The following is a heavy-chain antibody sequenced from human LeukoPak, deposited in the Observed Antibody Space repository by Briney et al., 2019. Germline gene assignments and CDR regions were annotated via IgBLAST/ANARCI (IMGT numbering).Heavy chain of an antibody. Sequence: GGSLRLSCAASGFTFSIYAMSWVRQAPGKGLEWVSAISGSGGSTYYADSVKGRLTISRDNSKNTLYLQMNSLRAEDTAVYYCAKDRGYCSSTSCPVDYWGQGTLVTVSS. CDR3: AKDRGYCSSTSCPVDY. J-gene: IGHJ4*02. CDR2: ISGSGGST. V-gene: IGHV3-23*01. D-gene: IGHD2-2*01. CDR1: GFTFSIYA.